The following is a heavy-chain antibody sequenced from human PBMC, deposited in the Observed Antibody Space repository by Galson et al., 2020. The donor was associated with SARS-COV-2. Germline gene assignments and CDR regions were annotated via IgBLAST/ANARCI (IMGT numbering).Heavy chain of an antibody. D-gene: IGHD5-12*01. J-gene: IGHJ5*02. CDR1: GGSISSSYY. CDR2: ISYSGSS. Sequence: SETLSLTCTVSGGSISSSYYWGWIRQPPGEGLEWIGIISYSGSSYYNPSLKSRATMSVDMSMNQFSLKLTSVTAADTAVYYCARRGGSGYGSGWFDPWGQGTLVTVSS. V-gene: IGHV4-39*01. CDR3: ARRGGSGYGSGWFDP.